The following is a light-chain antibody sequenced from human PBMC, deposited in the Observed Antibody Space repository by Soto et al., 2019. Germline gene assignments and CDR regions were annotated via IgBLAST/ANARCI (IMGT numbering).Light chain of an antibody. J-gene: IGKJ4*02. CDR2: GAS. CDR1: QSVSSSY. V-gene: IGKV3D-15*01. CDR3: QQYNNWPLT. Sequence: RQSPGHLTLSPGERATVSCRASQSVSSSYLAWYQQKPDQAPRLLIYGASSRATGIPDRFSGSGSGTEFTLTISSLQSEDFAVYYCQQYNNWPLTVGGGT.